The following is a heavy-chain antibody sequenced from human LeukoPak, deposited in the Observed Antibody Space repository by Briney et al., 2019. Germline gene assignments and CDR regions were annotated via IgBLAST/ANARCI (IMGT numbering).Heavy chain of an antibody. Sequence: ASVTVSCKASGYIFTGYYMHWVRQAPGQGLEWMGWINPNSGGTNYAQRFQGRVTMTRDTSISTAYMELSRLTSGDTAVYYCARADSSSWYQPDYWGQGTLVTVSS. CDR2: INPNSGGT. CDR3: ARADSSSWYQPDY. D-gene: IGHD6-13*01. V-gene: IGHV1-2*02. CDR1: GYIFTGYY. J-gene: IGHJ4*02.